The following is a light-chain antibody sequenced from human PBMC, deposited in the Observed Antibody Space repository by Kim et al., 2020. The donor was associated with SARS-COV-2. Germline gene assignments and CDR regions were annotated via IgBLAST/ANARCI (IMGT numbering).Light chain of an antibody. CDR2: EVR. Sequence: GQSVTLSCTWGTGDVGNYDYVSCYQQHQGKAPQPFIYEVRERPSGVPVRFSGSKSGNTASLTVSGLQAEDEADYYCSSYAGSNNLVFGGGTQLTVL. J-gene: IGLJ3*02. CDR3: SSYAGSNNLV. CDR1: TGDVGNYDY. V-gene: IGLV2-8*01.